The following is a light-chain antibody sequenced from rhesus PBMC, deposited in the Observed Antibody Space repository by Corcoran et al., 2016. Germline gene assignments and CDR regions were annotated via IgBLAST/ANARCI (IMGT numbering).Light chain of an antibody. J-gene: IGKJ2*01. Sequence: DIQMTQSPSSLSASVGDTVTITCRASQGTSSWLAWYQQKPGKAPKLLIYKAASLQGGVPSRFSGSGSGTDFTLTISSLQSEDFATYYCQQYSSRPYSFGQGTKVEIK. CDR3: QQYSSRPYS. CDR2: KAA. CDR1: QGTSSW. V-gene: IGKV1-22*01.